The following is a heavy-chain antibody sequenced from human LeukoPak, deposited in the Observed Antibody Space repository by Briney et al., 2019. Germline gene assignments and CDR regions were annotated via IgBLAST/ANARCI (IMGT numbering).Heavy chain of an antibody. CDR1: GFTFSRYW. CDR3: VRSAFLTTEFYFDY. Sequence: GGSLRLSCAASGFTFSRYWMHWVRQGPGKGLVWVSRINTDGRAITYADSVKGRFTISRDNAKNTLYLQMNSLRAEDTAVYYCVRSAFLTTEFYFDYWGHGTLVADSS. D-gene: IGHD4-11*01. CDR2: INTDGRAI. V-gene: IGHV3-74*01. J-gene: IGHJ4*01.